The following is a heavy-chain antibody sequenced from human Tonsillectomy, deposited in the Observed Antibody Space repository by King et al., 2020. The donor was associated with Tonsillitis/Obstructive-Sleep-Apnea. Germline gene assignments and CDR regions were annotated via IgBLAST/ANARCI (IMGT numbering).Heavy chain of an antibody. CDR2: INPNSGAT. V-gene: IGHV1-2*02. CDR1: GYTFTGYY. J-gene: IGHJ6*02. D-gene: IGHD1-26*01. Sequence: QLVQSGAEVKKPGASVKVSCKASGYTFTGYYLNWVRQAPGQGLEWMGWINPNSGATNYAQNFQGRVTMTRDTSISTAYMELTRLRSGDTAVYYCAREDSGSYSYYYYGLDVWGQGTTVTVSS. CDR3: AREDSGSYSYYYYGLDV.